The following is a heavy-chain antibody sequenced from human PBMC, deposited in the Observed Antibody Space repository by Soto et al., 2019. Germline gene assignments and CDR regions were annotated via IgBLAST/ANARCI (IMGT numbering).Heavy chain of an antibody. J-gene: IGHJ3*01. D-gene: IGHD3-22*01. CDR3: ARDYDYDISAGWGGSDAFDV. Sequence: QVQLVQSGAEVKNPGASVKVSCKASGYNFVTSGITWVRQAPGQGLEWMGWISTYNGRTTYAQSLQDRVALATDTSTSPANRGLRSLKSEDTAVYYCARDYDYDISAGWGGSDAFDVWGQGTMVTVSS. CDR2: ISTYNGRT. CDR1: GYNFVTSG. V-gene: IGHV1-18*01.